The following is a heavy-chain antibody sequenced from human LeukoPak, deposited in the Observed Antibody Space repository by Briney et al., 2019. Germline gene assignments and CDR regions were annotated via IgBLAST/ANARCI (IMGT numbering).Heavy chain of an antibody. D-gene: IGHD3-9*01. Sequence: PSETLSLTCTVSGGSISSSSYSWSWIRQPAGKGLEWIGRIHTSGTTNYNPSLESRITISVDTSKNQFSLKLSSVTAADTAMYYCARDLAHYDVLTAYWGEWFDPWAREPWSPSPQ. V-gene: IGHV4-61*02. CDR2: IHTSGTT. J-gene: IGHJ5*02. CDR1: GGSISSSSYS. CDR3: ARDLAHYDVLTAYWGEWFDP.